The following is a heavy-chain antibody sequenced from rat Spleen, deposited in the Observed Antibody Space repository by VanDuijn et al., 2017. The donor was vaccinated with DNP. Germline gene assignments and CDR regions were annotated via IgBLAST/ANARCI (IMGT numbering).Heavy chain of an antibody. V-gene: IGHV6-6*01. J-gene: IGHJ1*01. CDR3: ASYYGYNYWYFDV. CDR1: GFTFSTAW. CDR2: IKAKSNNYAT. D-gene: IGHD1-9*01. Sequence: EVQVLESGGGLVQPGNSLKLSCATSGFTFSTAWMYWYRQSPEKRLEWVARIKAKSNNYATDYAESVKGRFTISRDDSKSSIYLQMNNLKEEDTAIYYCASYYGYNYWYFDVWGPGTMVTVSS.